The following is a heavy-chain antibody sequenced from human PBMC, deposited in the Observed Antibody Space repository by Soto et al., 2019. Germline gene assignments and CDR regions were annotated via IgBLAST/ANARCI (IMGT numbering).Heavy chain of an antibody. Sequence: QVQLVESGGGVVQPGRSLRLSCAASGFIFSNYGMHWVRQAPGKGLEWVTIISYDGSVKYYADSVKGRFTSSRDNSKNTLYLQMNSLRAEDTAVYYCAKDGTGGPPYYFDYWGQGALVTVSS. CDR3: AKDGTGGPPYYFDY. J-gene: IGHJ4*02. D-gene: IGHD2-8*02. CDR1: GFIFSNYG. V-gene: IGHV3-30*18. CDR2: ISYDGSVK.